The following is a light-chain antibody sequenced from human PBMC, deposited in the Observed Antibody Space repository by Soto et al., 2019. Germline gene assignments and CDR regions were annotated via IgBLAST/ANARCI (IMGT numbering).Light chain of an antibody. CDR1: SSDVGGYNY. V-gene: IGLV2-14*01. Sequence: QSALTQPASVSGSPGQSITISCTGNSSDVGGYNYVSWYQQHPGKAPTLMIYDVSNRPSGVSNRFSGSKSGNTASLTISGLQAEDEADYYCSSYTSSSPYVFGTGTKVTVL. CDR2: DVS. J-gene: IGLJ1*01. CDR3: SSYTSSSPYV.